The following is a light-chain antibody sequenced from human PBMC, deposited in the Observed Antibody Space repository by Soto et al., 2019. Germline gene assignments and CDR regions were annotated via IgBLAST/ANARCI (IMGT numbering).Light chain of an antibody. Sequence: DIQMTQSPSSVSASVGDRVTITCRASQGISSRLAWYQQKPGKAPKLLIYTASTLQSGVPSRFSGSGSGTDFTLTISSLQPEDVATYYCQKYNSAPRRTFGQGTKVDIK. V-gene: IGKV1-27*01. CDR2: TAS. CDR3: QKYNSAPRRT. CDR1: QGISSR. J-gene: IGKJ1*01.